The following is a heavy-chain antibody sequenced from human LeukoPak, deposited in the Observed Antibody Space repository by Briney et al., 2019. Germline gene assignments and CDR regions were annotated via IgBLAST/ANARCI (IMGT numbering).Heavy chain of an antibody. V-gene: IGHV4-34*01. CDR1: GGSFSGYY. J-gene: IGHJ5*02. Sequence: SETLSLTCAVYGGSFSGYYWSWIRQPPGKGLEWIGEINHSGSTNYNPSLKCRVTISVDTSKNQFSLKLSSVTAADTAVYYCARGVGLLWFGSLLEFDPWGQGTLVTVSS. D-gene: IGHD3-10*01. CDR2: INHSGST. CDR3: ARGVGLLWFGSLLEFDP.